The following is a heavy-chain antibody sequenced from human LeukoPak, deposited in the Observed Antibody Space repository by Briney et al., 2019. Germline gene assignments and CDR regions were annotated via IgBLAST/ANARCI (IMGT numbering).Heavy chain of an antibody. CDR2: INPNSGGT. D-gene: IGHD3-22*01. Sequence: ASVKVSCKASGYTFTSYGISWVRQAPGQGLEWMGWINPNSGGTFYGQTFQGRVTMTRDTSISTAYMELSRLTSDDTAVYYCARVGAFDYDSSSPIKGAFDIWGQGTMVTVS. CDR1: GYTFTSYG. V-gene: IGHV1-2*02. J-gene: IGHJ3*02. CDR3: ARVGAFDYDSSSPIKGAFDI.